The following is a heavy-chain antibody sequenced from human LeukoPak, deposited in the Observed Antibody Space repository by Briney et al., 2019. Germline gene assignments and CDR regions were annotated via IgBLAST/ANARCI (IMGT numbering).Heavy chain of an antibody. D-gene: IGHD1-26*01. CDR1: GGSISSSGHY. CDR2: IYYSGST. CDR3: ARHEYSGSYYGLSWFDP. Sequence: SETLSPTCTVSGGSISSSGHYWGWIRQPPGKGLEWIASIYYSGSTYYNPSLKSRVTISVDTSKNQLSLKLSSLTAADTAVYYCARHEYSGSYYGLSWFDPWGQGTLVTVSS. J-gene: IGHJ5*02. V-gene: IGHV4-39*01.